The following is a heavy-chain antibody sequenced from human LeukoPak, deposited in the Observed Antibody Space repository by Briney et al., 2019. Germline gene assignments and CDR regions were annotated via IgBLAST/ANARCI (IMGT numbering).Heavy chain of an antibody. D-gene: IGHD3-3*01. CDR2: IYTSGST. CDR3: ARDRPLRFLEWLSDAFDN. J-gene: IGHJ3*02. Sequence: PSETLYLTCTVSGGSISSYYWSWIRQPAGKGLEWIGRIYTSGSTNYNPSLKSRVTMSVDTSKNQFSLKLSSVTAADTAVYYCARDRPLRFLEWLSDAFDNWGQGTMVTVSS. CDR1: GGSISSYY. V-gene: IGHV4-4*07.